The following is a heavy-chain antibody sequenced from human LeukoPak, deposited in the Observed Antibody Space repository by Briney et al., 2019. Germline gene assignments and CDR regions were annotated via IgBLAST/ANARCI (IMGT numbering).Heavy chain of an antibody. V-gene: IGHV4-30-2*01. Sequence: SETLSLTCAVSGGSISSGGYSWSWIRQPQGKGLEWSGYIYHSGRTYYNPSLKSRVTISVDRSKNQFSLKLSSVTAADTAVYYCARGGYRSSWYYFHYWGQGTLVTVPS. J-gene: IGHJ4*02. D-gene: IGHD6-13*01. CDR1: GGSISSGGYS. CDR2: IYHSGRT. CDR3: ARGGYRSSWYYFHY.